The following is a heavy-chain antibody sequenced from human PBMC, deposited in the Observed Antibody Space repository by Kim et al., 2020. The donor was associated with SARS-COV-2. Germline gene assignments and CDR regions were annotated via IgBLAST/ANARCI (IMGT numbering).Heavy chain of an antibody. V-gene: IGHV3-15*01. Sequence: GGSLRLSCAASGFTFSNAWMSWVRQAPGKGLEWVGRIKSKTDGGTTDYAAPVKGRFTISRDDSKNTLYLQMNSLKTEDTAVYYCTTKNGDHLPENYYYGSGSGNHAVDIWGQGTMVTVSS. CDR1: GFTFSNAW. CDR3: TTKNGDHLPENYYYGSGSGNHAVDI. CDR2: IKSKTDGGTT. D-gene: IGHD3-10*01. J-gene: IGHJ3*02.